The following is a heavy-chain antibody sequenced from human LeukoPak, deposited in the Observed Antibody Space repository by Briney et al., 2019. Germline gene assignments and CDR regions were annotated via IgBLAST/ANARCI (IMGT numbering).Heavy chain of an antibody. J-gene: IGHJ4*02. CDR3: ARDQNEGATLTGSTGYFDY. Sequence: SQTLSLTCAISGDTVSSNSAAWNWIRQSPSRGLEWLVRTYYRYKWYNDYAVSVKSRITINPGTSKNQFSLQLNTVTPEDTAVYYCARDQNEGATLTGSTGYFDYWGQGTLVTVSS. V-gene: IGHV6-1*01. CDR1: GDTVSSNSAA. D-gene: IGHD1-26*01. CDR2: TYYRYKWYN.